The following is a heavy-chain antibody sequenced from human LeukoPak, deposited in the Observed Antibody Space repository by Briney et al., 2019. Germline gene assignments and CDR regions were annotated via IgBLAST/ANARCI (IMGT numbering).Heavy chain of an antibody. D-gene: IGHD3-3*01. Sequence: DSVKVSCKASGYTFTGYYMHWVRQAPGQGLEWMGWINPNSGGTNYAQKFQGRVTMTRDTSISTAYMELSRLRSDDTAVYYCARGDFWSGYLRPFDYWGQGTLVTVSS. V-gene: IGHV1-2*02. CDR1: GYTFTGYY. CDR2: INPNSGGT. J-gene: IGHJ4*02. CDR3: ARGDFWSGYLRPFDY.